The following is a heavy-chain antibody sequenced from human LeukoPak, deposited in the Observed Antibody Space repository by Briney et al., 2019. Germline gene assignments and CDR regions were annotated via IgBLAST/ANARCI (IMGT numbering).Heavy chain of an antibody. CDR3: ARDRGRYYDSSGPNWYFDL. CDR1: GGSFSGYY. D-gene: IGHD3-22*01. Sequence: PSETLSLTCAVYGGSFSGYYWSWIRQPPGKGLEWIGEINHSGSTNYNPSLKSRVTISVDTSKNQFSLKLSSVTAADTAVYYCARDRGRYYDSSGPNWYFDLWGRGTLVTVSS. V-gene: IGHV4-34*01. CDR2: INHSGST. J-gene: IGHJ2*01.